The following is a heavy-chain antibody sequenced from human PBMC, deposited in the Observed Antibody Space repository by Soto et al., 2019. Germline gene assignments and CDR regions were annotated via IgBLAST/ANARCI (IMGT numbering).Heavy chain of an antibody. J-gene: IGHJ4*02. CDR1: GFTFSSYG. D-gene: IGHD6-19*01. Sequence: PGGSLRLSCAASGFTFSSYGMHWVRQAPGKGLEWVAVIWYDGSNKYYADSVKGRFTISRDNSKNTLYLQMNSLRAEDTAVYYCARALEWRRSPPYSSGWKGHYWGQGTLVTVSS. V-gene: IGHV3-33*01. CDR3: ARALEWRRSPPYSSGWKGHY. CDR2: IWYDGSNK.